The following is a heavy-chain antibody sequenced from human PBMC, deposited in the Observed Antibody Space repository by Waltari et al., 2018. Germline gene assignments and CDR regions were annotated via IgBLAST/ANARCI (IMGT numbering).Heavy chain of an antibody. V-gene: IGHV3-21*02. Sequence: QLDESGGGLVTSGGSLRLSCSASGFIFSSWGMNWVRQAPGEGLEWIASISSGSTYIFYADAVRGRFTISRDDAKDSLYLKADSLRAEDTGVYYCTRDVYGSGGDYFEPWGQGTLVTVSS. CDR1: GFIFSSWG. CDR3: TRDVYGSGGDYFEP. D-gene: IGHD6-19*01. CDR2: ISSGSTYI. J-gene: IGHJ4*02.